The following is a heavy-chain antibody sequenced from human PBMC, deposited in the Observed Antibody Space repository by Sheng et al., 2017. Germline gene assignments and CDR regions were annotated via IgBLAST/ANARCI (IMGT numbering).Heavy chain of an antibody. J-gene: IGHJ3*02. Sequence: QVQLVESGGGVVQPGRSLRLSCAASGFTFSSYGMHWVRQAPGKGLEWVAVISYDGSNKYYADSVKGRFTISREDSKNTLYLQMNSLRTEDTAVYYCANEAPYYHGAFDIWAKGQ. V-gene: IGHV3-30*18. CDR3: ANEAPYYHGAFDI. CDR2: ISYDGSNK. D-gene: IGHD2-21*01. CDR1: GFTFSSYG.